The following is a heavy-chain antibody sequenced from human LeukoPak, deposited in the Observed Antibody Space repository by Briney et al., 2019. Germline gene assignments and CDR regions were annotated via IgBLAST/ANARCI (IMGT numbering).Heavy chain of an antibody. CDR3: ARKYYYGSGSADALDI. J-gene: IGHJ3*02. CDR1: GGSISSYY. CDR2: IYYSGST. D-gene: IGHD3-10*01. V-gene: IGHV4-59*01. Sequence: SETLSLTCTVSGGSISSYYWSWIRQPPGKGLEWIGYIYYSGSTNYSPSLKSRVTISVDTSKNQFFLKLSSVTAADTAVYYCARKYYYGSGSADALDIWGQGTMVTVSS.